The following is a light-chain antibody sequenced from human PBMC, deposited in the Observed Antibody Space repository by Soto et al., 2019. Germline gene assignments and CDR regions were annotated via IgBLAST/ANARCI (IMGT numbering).Light chain of an antibody. V-gene: IGKV3-20*01. J-gene: IGKJ1*01. CDR2: GAS. Sequence: EIVLTQSPGTLSLSPGERATLSCRARQSISRTYLAWYQQKPGQAPRLLIYGASSRATGIPDRFSGSGSGTDVTITISRLEPEDFAVYYCQQYGSSPWTFGQGTKVEIK. CDR3: QQYGSSPWT. CDR1: QSISRTY.